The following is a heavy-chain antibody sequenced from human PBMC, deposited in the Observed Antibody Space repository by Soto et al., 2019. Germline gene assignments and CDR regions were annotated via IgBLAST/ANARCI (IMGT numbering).Heavy chain of an antibody. V-gene: IGHV3-21*01. CDR3: ARERGSSGLDV. D-gene: IGHD3-16*02. J-gene: IGHJ6*02. CDR2: ISSTSSFI. Sequence: VRLVESGGDLVKPGESLRLSCAASGFTFSHYSMNWVRQAPGKGLEWVSSISSTSSFIYNADSVRGRFTTSRDNAKDSLFLQMNSLRGDDTGVYYCARERGSSGLDVWGQGATVIVSS. CDR1: GFTFSHYS.